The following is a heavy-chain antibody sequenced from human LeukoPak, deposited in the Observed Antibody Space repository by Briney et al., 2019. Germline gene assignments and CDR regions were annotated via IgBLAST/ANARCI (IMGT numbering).Heavy chain of an antibody. CDR1: GYTFTSYG. J-gene: IGHJ3*02. CDR2: ISAYNGNT. Sequence: ASVKVSCKASGYTFTSYGISWVRQAPGQGLEWMGWISAYNGNTNYAQKLQGRVTMTTDTSTSTAYMELRSLRSDDTAVYYCARGSSPYYDSGGDAFDIWGQGTMVTVSS. V-gene: IGHV1-18*01. D-gene: IGHD3-22*01. CDR3: ARGSSPYYDSGGDAFDI.